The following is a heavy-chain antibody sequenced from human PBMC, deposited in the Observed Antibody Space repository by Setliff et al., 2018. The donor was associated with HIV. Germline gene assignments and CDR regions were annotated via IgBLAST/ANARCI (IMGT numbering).Heavy chain of an antibody. D-gene: IGHD2-2*03. CDR3: ASSMDSPHQAPINY. V-gene: IGHV3-11*03. CDR2: ISSSGTYT. Sequence: GGSLRLSCAASGFIFSDYYMSWIRQTPGKGLEWLSYISSSGTYTNYADSVKGRFTISRDNAKTSLYLQMSSLRAEDTAVYYCASSMDSPHQAPINYWGQGTLVTVSS. CDR1: GFIFSDYY. J-gene: IGHJ4*02.